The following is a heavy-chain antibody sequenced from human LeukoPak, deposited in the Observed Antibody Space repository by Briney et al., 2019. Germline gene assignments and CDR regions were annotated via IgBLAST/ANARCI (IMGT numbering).Heavy chain of an antibody. V-gene: IGHV3-23*01. J-gene: IGHJ6*03. CDR2: ISGSGGST. Sequence: PGGSLRLSCAASGFTFSSYAMSWVRQAPGKGLEWVSGISGSGGSTYYADSVKGRFTISRDNSKNTLYLQMNSLRAEDTAIYYCAKATAMVPYYYYYYMDVWGKGTTVTVSS. D-gene: IGHD5-18*01. CDR3: AKATAMVPYYYYYYMDV. CDR1: GFTFSSYA.